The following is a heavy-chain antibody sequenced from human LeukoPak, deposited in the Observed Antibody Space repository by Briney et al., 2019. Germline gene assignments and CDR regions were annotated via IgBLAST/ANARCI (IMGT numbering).Heavy chain of an antibody. J-gene: IGHJ3*02. CDR1: GYAFTSYG. CDR3: ARIVGAYDYVWGSYSQDAFDI. Sequence: GASVKVSCKASGYAFTSYGISWVRQAPGQGLEWMGWIRAYNGNTNYAQKLQGRVTMTTDTSTSTAYMELRSLRSDDTAVYYCARIVGAYDYVWGSYSQDAFDIWGQGTMVTVSS. CDR2: IRAYNGNT. V-gene: IGHV1-18*01. D-gene: IGHD3-16*01.